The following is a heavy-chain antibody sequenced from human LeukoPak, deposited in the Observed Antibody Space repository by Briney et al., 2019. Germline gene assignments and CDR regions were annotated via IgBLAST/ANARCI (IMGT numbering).Heavy chain of an antibody. CDR3: ARDRLGDYDHSGYYDK. V-gene: IGHV3-11*01. CDR2: ICDSGRTV. Sequence: TGGSLRLSCAASGFTFSDYYMSWLRQAPGKGLERVAYICDSGRTVYYADSVKGRFTISRDNAKNSVYLQMNNLRAEDTAVYYCARDRLGDYDHSGYYDKWGQGTLVTVSS. J-gene: IGHJ4*02. D-gene: IGHD3-22*01. CDR1: GFTFSDYY.